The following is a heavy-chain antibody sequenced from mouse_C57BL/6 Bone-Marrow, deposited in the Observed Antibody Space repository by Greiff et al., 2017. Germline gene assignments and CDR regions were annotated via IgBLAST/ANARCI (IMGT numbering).Heavy chain of an antibody. CDR3: ARDRVYGSSYGAMDY. CDR1: GFTFSDYY. Sequence: EVKVVESEGGLVQPGSSMKLSCTASGFTFSDYYMAWVRQVPEKGLEWVANINYDGSSTYYLDSLKSRFIISRDNAKNILYLQMSSLKSEDTATYYCARDRVYGSSYGAMDYWGQGTSVTVSS. V-gene: IGHV5-16*01. CDR2: INYDGSST. D-gene: IGHD1-1*01. J-gene: IGHJ4*01.